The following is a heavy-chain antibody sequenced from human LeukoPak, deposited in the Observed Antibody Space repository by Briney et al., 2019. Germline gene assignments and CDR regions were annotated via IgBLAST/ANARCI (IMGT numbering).Heavy chain of an antibody. V-gene: IGHV4-59*02. D-gene: IGHD1-26*01. Sequence: PSETLSLTCTVSGGSVISYYWSWIRQPPGKGLEWIGYIYSSGSTNYSPSLKSRVTISLDTSKNQFSLKLSSVTAADTAVYYCAGPSGCFDYWGQGTLVTVSS. CDR2: IYSSGST. CDR1: GGSVISYY. J-gene: IGHJ4*02. CDR3: AGPSGCFDY.